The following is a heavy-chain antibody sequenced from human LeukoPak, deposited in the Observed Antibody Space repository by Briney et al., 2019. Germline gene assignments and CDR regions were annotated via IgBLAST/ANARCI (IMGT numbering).Heavy chain of an antibody. CDR3: ARDLASESGFDY. CDR1: SGFISSYY. V-gene: IGHV4-59*01. CDR2: IYYSGST. D-gene: IGHD2-15*01. Sequence: SETLSLTCTVSSGFISSYYWSWIRQPPGKGLEWIGYIYYSGSTNYNPSLKSRVTISVDTSKNQFSLKLSSVTAADAAVYYCARDLASESGFDYWGQGTLVTVSS. J-gene: IGHJ4*02.